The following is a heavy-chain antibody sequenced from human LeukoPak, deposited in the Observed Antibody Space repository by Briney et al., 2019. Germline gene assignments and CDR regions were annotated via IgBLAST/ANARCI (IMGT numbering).Heavy chain of an antibody. V-gene: IGHV1-2*02. CDR3: ARGYSSGWYYLHY. CDR2: INPNSGDT. Sequence: ASVKVSCKASGYTFTGCNMHWVRQASGQGLEWMGWINPNSGDTNYAQKFQGRVTLTRDTSISTAYMELSRLRDDDTAVYYCARGYSSGWYYLHYWGQGTLVTVSS. D-gene: IGHD6-19*01. CDR1: GYTFTGCN. J-gene: IGHJ4*02.